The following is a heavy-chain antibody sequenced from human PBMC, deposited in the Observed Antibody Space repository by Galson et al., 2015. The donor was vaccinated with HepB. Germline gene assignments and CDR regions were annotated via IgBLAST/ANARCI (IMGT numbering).Heavy chain of an antibody. CDR3: ARDGLRDRDGYYYDDSGQGY. CDR1: GFPFSTYN. D-gene: IGHD3-22*01. V-gene: IGHV3-48*02. CDR2: ISSSGSTI. Sequence: SLRLSCAASGFPFSTYNMNWVRQAPGKGLEWLAYISSSGSTIFDADSVAGRFTISSDNAKNSLYLQMNSLSDEDSAVYYRARDGLRDRDGYYYDDSGQGYWGQGTLVTVST. J-gene: IGHJ4*02.